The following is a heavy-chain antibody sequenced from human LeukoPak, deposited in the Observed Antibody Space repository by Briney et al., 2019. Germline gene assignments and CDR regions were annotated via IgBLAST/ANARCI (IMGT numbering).Heavy chain of an antibody. Sequence: AAVKVSCKASGYTFTGYYMHWVRPAPGQGLEWMGWINPNSGGTNYAQKFQGKVTMTRDTSSSTAYMELSRLRSDDTAVYYCARDHSYYGSGIYSNVDYWGQGTLVTVSS. CDR2: INPNSGGT. D-gene: IGHD3-10*01. CDR1: GYTFTGYY. J-gene: IGHJ4*02. V-gene: IGHV1-2*02. CDR3: ARDHSYYGSGIYSNVDY.